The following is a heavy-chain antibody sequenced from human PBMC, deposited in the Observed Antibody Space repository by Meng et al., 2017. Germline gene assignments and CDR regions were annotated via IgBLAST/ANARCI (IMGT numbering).Heavy chain of an antibody. V-gene: IGHV1-18*01. J-gene: IGHJ4*02. CDR1: AHTLSSDG. Sequence: QGQLGQSGGGVKKPGASGKVSCNASAHTLSSDGFAWVRQAPGQGLEWMGWINAYNGYTDYAQKFLGRVTLTTDTSTNTGYMELRSLTSDDTAVYYCATRGNPYLDCWGQGTLVTVSS. CDR3: ATRGNPYLDC. CDR2: INAYNGYT.